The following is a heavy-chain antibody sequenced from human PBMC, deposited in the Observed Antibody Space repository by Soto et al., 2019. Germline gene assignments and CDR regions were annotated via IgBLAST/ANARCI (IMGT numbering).Heavy chain of an antibody. Sequence: ASVKVSCKASGYTFTSYGISWVRQAPGQGLEWMGWISAYNGNTNYAQKLQGRVTMTTDTSTSTAYMELRSLRSDDTAVYYCARGEAYYGSGTPGHYYYYGMDVWGQGTTVTVS. J-gene: IGHJ6*02. CDR3: ARGEAYYGSGTPGHYYYYGMDV. CDR1: GYTFTSYG. D-gene: IGHD3-10*01. V-gene: IGHV1-18*01. CDR2: ISAYNGNT.